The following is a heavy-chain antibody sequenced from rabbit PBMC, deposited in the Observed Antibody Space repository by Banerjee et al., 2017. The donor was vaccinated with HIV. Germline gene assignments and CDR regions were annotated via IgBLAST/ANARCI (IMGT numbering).Heavy chain of an antibody. CDR3: ARIGGVSIYYGMDL. V-gene: IGHV1S40*01. CDR1: GFSFSSSYY. Sequence: QSLEESGGDLVKPGASLTLTCTASGFSFSSSYYMCWVRQAPGKGLEWIGCIYAGSGSAYYANWAKGRFTFSKTSSTTVTLQMTSLAAADTATYFCARIGGVSIYYGMDLWGPGTLVTVS. CDR2: IYAGSGSA. D-gene: IGHD1-1*01. J-gene: IGHJ6*01.